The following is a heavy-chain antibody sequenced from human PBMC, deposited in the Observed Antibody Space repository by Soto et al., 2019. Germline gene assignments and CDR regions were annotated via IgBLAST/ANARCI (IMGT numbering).Heavy chain of an antibody. J-gene: IGHJ6*02. D-gene: IGHD5-18*01. CDR3: AREWVDTAMDEYGMDV. CDR1: GGTFSSYA. V-gene: IGHV1-69*13. Sequence: SVKVSCKASGGTFSSYAISWVRQAPGQGLEWMGGIIPIFGTANYAQKFQGRVTITADESTSTAYMELSSLRSEDTAVYYCAREWVDTAMDEYGMDVWGQGTTVTVSS. CDR2: IIPIFGTA.